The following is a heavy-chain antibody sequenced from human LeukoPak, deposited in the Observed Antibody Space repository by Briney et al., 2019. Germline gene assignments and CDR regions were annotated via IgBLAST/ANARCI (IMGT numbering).Heavy chain of an antibody. CDR3: AKAWESSGYNCYYFDY. CDR1: GFTFSAYY. CDR2: ISSSGSTI. D-gene: IGHD3-22*01. J-gene: IGHJ4*02. V-gene: IGHV3-11*01. Sequence: GGSLRLSCAASGFTFSAYYMSWIRHAPGKGLEWVSYISSSGSTIYYADSVKGRFTISRDNAKNSLYLQMNSLRAEDTAVYYCAKAWESSGYNCYYFDYWGQGTLVTVSS.